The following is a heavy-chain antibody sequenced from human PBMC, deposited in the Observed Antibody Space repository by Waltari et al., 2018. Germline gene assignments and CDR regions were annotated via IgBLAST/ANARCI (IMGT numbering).Heavy chain of an antibody. CDR2: INHSGST. D-gene: IGHD3-16*01. CDR1: GVSFSEYY. J-gene: IGHJ6*03. CDR3: ATLGPYYYYYMDV. Sequence: QVQLQQWGAGLLKPSETLSLTCAVNGVSFSEYYWTWIRQPPGKGLEWIGEINHSGSTNYNPSLQSRVTISVDTSKNQFSLKLTSVTAADTAVYYCATLGPYYYYYMDVWGKGTTVTVSS. V-gene: IGHV4-34*02.